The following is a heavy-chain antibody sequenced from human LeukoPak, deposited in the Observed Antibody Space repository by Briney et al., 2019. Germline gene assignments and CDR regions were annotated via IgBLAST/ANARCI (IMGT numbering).Heavy chain of an antibody. CDR1: GFTFSSYA. J-gene: IGHJ4*02. Sequence: PGGSLRLSXAASGFTFSSYAMSWVRQAPGKGLEWVSAISGSGGSTYYADSVKGRFTISRDNSKNTLYLQMNSLRAEDTAVYYCAKDLLRRSIGYFDYWGQGTLVTVSS. V-gene: IGHV3-23*01. CDR3: AKDLLRRSIGYFDY. D-gene: IGHD2-15*01. CDR2: ISGSGGST.